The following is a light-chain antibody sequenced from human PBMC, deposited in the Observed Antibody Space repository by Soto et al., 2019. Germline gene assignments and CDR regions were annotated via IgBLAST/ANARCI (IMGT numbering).Light chain of an antibody. Sequence: QSVLTQPPSVSGAPGQRVTISCTGSSSNIGAGYDVHWYQQLPGTAPKLLIYDVSYRSSGVSTRFSGSKSGNTASLTISGLQAEDEANYYCSSYTSSSTLVFGGGTKLTVL. J-gene: IGLJ3*02. CDR3: SSYTSSSTLV. V-gene: IGLV1-40*01. CDR1: SSNIGAGYD. CDR2: DVS.